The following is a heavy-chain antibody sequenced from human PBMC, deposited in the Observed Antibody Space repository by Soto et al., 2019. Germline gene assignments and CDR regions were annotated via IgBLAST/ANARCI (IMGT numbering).Heavy chain of an antibody. J-gene: IGHJ4*02. CDR3: ARSVVVVTALDY. D-gene: IGHD2-21*02. V-gene: IGHV1-69*04. CDR1: GYTFTSYG. CDR2: IIPILGIA. Sequence: SVKVSCKASGYTFTSYGISWVRQAPGQGLEWMGRIIPILGIANYAQKFQGRVTITADKSTSTAYMELSSLRSEDTAAYYCARSVVVVTALDYWGQGTLVTVSS.